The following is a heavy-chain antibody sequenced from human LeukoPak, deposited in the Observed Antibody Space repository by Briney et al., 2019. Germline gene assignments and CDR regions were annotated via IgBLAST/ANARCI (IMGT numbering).Heavy chain of an antibody. Sequence: GGSLRLSCAASGFTLSSYAMSWVRQGPGKGLEWVSGINWNGGSTGYADSVKGRFTISRDNAKNSLYLQMNSLRAEDTAVYYCAKGQDYYGSGSEDYWGQGTLVTVSS. V-gene: IGHV3-20*04. J-gene: IGHJ4*02. CDR3: AKGQDYYGSGSEDY. D-gene: IGHD3-10*01. CDR1: GFTLSSYA. CDR2: INWNGGST.